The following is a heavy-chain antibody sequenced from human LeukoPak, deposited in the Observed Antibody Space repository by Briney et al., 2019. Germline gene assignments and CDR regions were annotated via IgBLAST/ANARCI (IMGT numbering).Heavy chain of an antibody. CDR3: ARVNVDTALGPFDY. Sequence: SETLSLTRALYSGSLSEYYWIWIRQPPGKALEWIGVITHIGSTSYNPSLRSRVTISLDTSNTHFSLNLTSVTAADTALYYCARVNVDTALGPFDYWGQGTLVTVSS. D-gene: IGHD5-18*01. CDR1: SGSLSEYY. V-gene: IGHV4-34*01. CDR2: ITHIGST. J-gene: IGHJ4*02.